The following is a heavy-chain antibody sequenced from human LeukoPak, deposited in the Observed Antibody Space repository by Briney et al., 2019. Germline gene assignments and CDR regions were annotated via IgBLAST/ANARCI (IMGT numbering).Heavy chain of an antibody. V-gene: IGHV1-2*02. CDR3: ARDPGPVVTDYFDY. CDR1: GYTFTGYY. J-gene: IGHJ4*02. CDR2: INPNSGGT. Sequence: ASVKVCCKASGYTFTGYYMHWVRQAPGQGLEWMGWINPNSGGTNYAQKFQGRVTMTRDTSISTAYMELSRLRSDDTAVYYCARDPGPVVTDYFDYWGQGTLVTVSS. D-gene: IGHD4-23*01.